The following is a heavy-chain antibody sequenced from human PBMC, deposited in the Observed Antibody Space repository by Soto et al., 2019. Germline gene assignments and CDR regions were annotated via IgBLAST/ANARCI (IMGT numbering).Heavy chain of an antibody. CDR2: ISYDGSNK. Sequence: QVQPVESGGGVVQPGRSLRLSCAASGFTFSSYGMHWVRQAPGKGLEWVAVISYDGSNKYYADSVKGRFTISRDNSKNTLYLQMNSLRAEDTAGYYCAKASDYGAWGQGTLVTVSS. V-gene: IGHV3-30*18. CDR3: AKASDYGA. D-gene: IGHD3-16*01. CDR1: GFTFSSYG. J-gene: IGHJ4*02.